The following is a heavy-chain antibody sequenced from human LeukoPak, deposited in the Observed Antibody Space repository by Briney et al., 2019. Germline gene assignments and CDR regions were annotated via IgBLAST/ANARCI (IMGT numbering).Heavy chain of an antibody. CDR3: AKAGLWFGELSEFDP. CDR1: GFTFSSYS. J-gene: IGHJ5*02. D-gene: IGHD3-10*01. Sequence: PGGSLRLSCAASGFTFSSYSMNWVRQAPGKGLEWVSSISSSSSYIYYADSVKGRFTISRDNAKNSLYLQMNSLRAEDTAVYYCAKAGLWFGELSEFDPWGQGTLVTVSS. V-gene: IGHV3-21*01. CDR2: ISSSSSYI.